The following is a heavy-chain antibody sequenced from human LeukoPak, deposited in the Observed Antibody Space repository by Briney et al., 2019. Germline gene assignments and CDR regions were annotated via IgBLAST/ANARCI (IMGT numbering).Heavy chain of an antibody. V-gene: IGHV4-39*07. CDR1: GGSISSSSYY. CDR3: ARPIRATYYDSSGYFDY. Sequence: SETLSLTCTVSGGSISSSSYYWGWIRQPPGKGLEWIGSIYYSGSTYYNPSLKSRVTISVDTSKNQFSLKLSSVTAADTAVYYCARPIRATYYDSSGYFDYWGQGTLVTVSS. CDR2: IYYSGST. D-gene: IGHD3-22*01. J-gene: IGHJ4*02.